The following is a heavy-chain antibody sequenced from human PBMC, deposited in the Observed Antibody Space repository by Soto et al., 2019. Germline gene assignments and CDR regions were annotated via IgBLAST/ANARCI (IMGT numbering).Heavy chain of an antibody. CDR3: ASDEPDTGEGFDI. J-gene: IGHJ3*02. Sequence: QVQLQESGPGLVKPSETLSLTCSVSGASMNTYFWSWIRQPAGKGLEWIGRVYTSGTTNYNPSLKSRVPMSVDTSKKQVSLKLISLPAADTGLYYCASDEPDTGEGFDIWGQGTMVTVSS. CDR2: VYTSGTT. V-gene: IGHV4-4*07. D-gene: IGHD3-10*01. CDR1: GASMNTYF.